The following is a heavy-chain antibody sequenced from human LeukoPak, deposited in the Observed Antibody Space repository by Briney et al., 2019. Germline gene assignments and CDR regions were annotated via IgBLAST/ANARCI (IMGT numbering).Heavy chain of an antibody. J-gene: IGHJ4*02. V-gene: IGHV3-30*02. CDR3: AKGLTGGYSYGYGIDY. D-gene: IGHD5-18*01. CDR1: GFTFSSYG. CDR2: IRYDGCNK. Sequence: GGSLRLSCAASGFTFSSYGMHWVRQAPGKGLEWVAFIRYDGCNKYYADSVKGRFTISRDNSKNTLYLQMNSLRAEDTAVYYCAKGLTGGYSYGYGIDYWGQGTLVTVSS.